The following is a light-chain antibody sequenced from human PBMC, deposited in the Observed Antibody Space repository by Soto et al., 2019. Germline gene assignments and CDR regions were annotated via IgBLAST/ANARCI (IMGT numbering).Light chain of an antibody. Sequence: EIVLTQSPATLSLSPGERAILSCTASQSVSSYFALYQQNPGQAPRLLIYVPSNRASGIPSRFRGSRSGPNFTLTISSLETADFAVYSCQQRSNWPRSFGKGNKLEIE. CDR2: VPS. CDR3: QQRSNWPRS. CDR1: QSVSSY. J-gene: IGKJ2*01. V-gene: IGKV3-11*01.